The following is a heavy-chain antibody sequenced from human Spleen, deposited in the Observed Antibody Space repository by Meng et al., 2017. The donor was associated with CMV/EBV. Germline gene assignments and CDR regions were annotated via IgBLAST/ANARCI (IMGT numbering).Heavy chain of an antibody. Sequence: GESLKISCVASGFTFSPYSMNWVRQAPGKGLEWVSYISSGGSTIFYADSVKGRFTISRDNAKNSLHLQMNSLRAEDTAVYFCARYLGYCISVNCYPRGNGLDVWGQGTTVTVSS. D-gene: IGHD2-2*01. V-gene: IGHV3-48*04. CDR3: ARYLGYCISVNCYPRGNGLDV. J-gene: IGHJ6*02. CDR2: ISSGGSTI. CDR1: GFTFSPYS.